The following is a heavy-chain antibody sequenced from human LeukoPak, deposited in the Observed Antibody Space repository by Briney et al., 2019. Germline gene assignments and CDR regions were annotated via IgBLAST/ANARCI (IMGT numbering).Heavy chain of an antibody. CDR1: GYTFTSYN. CDR2: ISAYNGNT. J-gene: IGHJ4*02. D-gene: IGHD2-2*02. Sequence: ASVKVSCKASGYTFTSYNMNWVRQAPGQGLEWMGWISAYNGNTNYAQKLQGRVTMTTDTSTSTAYMELRSLRSDDTAVYYCARSDQLLYDYWGQGTLVTVSS. CDR3: ARSDQLLYDY. V-gene: IGHV1-18*01.